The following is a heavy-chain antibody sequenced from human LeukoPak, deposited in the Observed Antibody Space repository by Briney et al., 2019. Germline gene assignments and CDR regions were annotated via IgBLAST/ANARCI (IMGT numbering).Heavy chain of an antibody. D-gene: IGHD1-26*01. CDR2: INHSGST. V-gene: IGHV4-34*01. J-gene: IGHJ4*02. CDR1: GGSFSGYY. CDR3: ARVKFGGSYNYFDY. Sequence: PSETLSLTCAVYGGSFSGYYWSWIRQPPGKGLEWIGEINHSGSTNYNPSLKSRVTISVDTSKNQFSLKLSSVTAADTAVYYCARVKFGGSYNYFDYWGQGTLVTVSS.